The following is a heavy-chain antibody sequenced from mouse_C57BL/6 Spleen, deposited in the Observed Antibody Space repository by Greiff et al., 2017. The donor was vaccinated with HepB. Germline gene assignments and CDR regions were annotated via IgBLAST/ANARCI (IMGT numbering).Heavy chain of an antibody. CDR3: ARGFTTVVAPMDY. CDR2: IYPRSGNT. V-gene: IGHV1-81*01. CDR1: GYTFTSYG. J-gene: IGHJ4*01. Sequence: QVQLKQSGAELARPGASVKLSCKASGYTFTSYGTSWVKQRTGQGLEWIGEIYPRSGNTYYNEKFKGKATLTADKSSSTAYMELRSLTSEDSAVYFCARGFTTVVAPMDYWGQGTSVTVSS. D-gene: IGHD1-1*01.